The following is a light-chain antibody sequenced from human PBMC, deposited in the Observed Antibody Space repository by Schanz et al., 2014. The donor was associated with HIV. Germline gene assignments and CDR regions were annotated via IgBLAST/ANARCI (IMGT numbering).Light chain of an antibody. CDR1: SSDVNGYDY. Sequence: QSALTQPASVSGSPGQSITISCTGVSSDVNGYDYVSWYQQYPGKVPRLMIYDVNNRPPGVSSRFSGSKSGNTASLAITGLQAEDEADYYCCSYTTTSTYVFGAGTKLTVL. J-gene: IGLJ1*01. V-gene: IGLV2-14*03. CDR2: DVN. CDR3: CSYTTTSTYV.